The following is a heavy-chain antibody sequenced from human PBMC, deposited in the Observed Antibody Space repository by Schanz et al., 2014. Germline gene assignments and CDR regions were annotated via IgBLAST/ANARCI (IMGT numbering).Heavy chain of an antibody. D-gene: IGHD4-17*01. CDR2: IGVDGTTT. CDR1: GFTFSSYS. V-gene: IGHV3-23*04. Sequence: EVQLVESGGGLVQPGGSLRLSCAASGFTFSSYSMNWVRQAPGKGLEWVSVIGVDGTTTYYADSVKGRFTISRDNSKNTLYLQMNSLRPEDTAVYYCARKMKLGVYGGKGHDSLDIWGQGTMVTVSS. CDR3: ARKMKLGVYGGKGHDSLDI. J-gene: IGHJ3*02.